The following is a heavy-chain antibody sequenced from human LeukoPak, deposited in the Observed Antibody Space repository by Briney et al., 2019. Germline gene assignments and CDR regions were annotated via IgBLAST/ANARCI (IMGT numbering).Heavy chain of an antibody. D-gene: IGHD2-21*02. Sequence: GRSLRLSCAASGFIFNNYGMHWVRQAPGKGLEWVAAISYDGTNKNYADSVKGRFTISRDSSKNTVYLQMNSLRVEDTAVYYCAKDWAPYCGGDCYFNYWGQGTLVTVSS. CDR3: AKDWAPYCGGDCYFNY. CDR2: ISYDGTNK. J-gene: IGHJ4*02. V-gene: IGHV3-30*18. CDR1: GFIFNNYG.